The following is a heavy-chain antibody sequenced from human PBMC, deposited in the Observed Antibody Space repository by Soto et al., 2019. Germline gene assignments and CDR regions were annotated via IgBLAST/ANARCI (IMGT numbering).Heavy chain of an antibody. CDR2: IYYSGST. J-gene: IGHJ5*02. CDR3: ARLWVRPKNDFWSGQGYSYGTGWFDP. V-gene: IGHV4-39*01. D-gene: IGHD3-3*01. CDR1: GGSISSSSYY. Sequence: KASETLSLTCTVSGGSISSSSYYWGWIRQPPGKGLEWIGSIYYSGSTYYNPSLKSRVTISVDTSKNQFSLKLSSVTAADMAVYYCARLWVRPKNDFWSGQGYSYGTGWFDPWGQGTLVTVSS.